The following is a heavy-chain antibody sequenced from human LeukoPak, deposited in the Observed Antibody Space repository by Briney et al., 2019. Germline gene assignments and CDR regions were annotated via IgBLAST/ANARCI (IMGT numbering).Heavy chain of an antibody. D-gene: IGHD6-13*01. J-gene: IGHJ4*02. CDR2: FDPEDGET. Sequence: ASVKVSCKVSGYTLTELSMHWVRQAPGKGLEWMGGFDPEDGETIYAQKFQGRVTMTEDTSTDTAYMEPSSLRSEDTAVYYCARYNGYSKSLDYWGQGTLVTVSS. CDR1: GYTLTELS. CDR3: ARYNGYSKSLDY. V-gene: IGHV1-24*01.